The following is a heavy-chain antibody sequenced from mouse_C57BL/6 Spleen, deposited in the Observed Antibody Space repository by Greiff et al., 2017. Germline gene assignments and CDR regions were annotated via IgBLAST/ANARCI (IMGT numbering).Heavy chain of an antibody. V-gene: IGHV1-55*01. CDR2: IYPGSGST. J-gene: IGHJ2*01. Sequence: VQLKQPGAELVKPGASVKMSCKASGYTFTSYWITWVKQRPGQGLEWIGDIYPGSGSTNYNEKFKSKATLTVDTSSSTAYMQLSSLTSEDSAVYYCAREGFITTVVEDYWGQGTTLTVSS. D-gene: IGHD1-1*01. CDR3: AREGFITTVVEDY. CDR1: GYTFTSYW.